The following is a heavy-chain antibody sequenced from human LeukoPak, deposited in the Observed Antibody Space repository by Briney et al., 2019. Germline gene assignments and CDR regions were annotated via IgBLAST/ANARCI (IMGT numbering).Heavy chain of an antibody. CDR3: AKGGGLTSIIDY. Sequence: GGSLRLSCSASGFTFSSYAIHWVRQGPGKGLEYVSGTSSNGDRINYADSVKGRFTISRDNSKSTLYLQMNSLRAEDTSVYYCAKGGGLTSIIDYWGQGTLVTVSS. V-gene: IGHV3-64*04. CDR2: TSSNGDRI. CDR1: GFTFSSYA. J-gene: IGHJ4*02. D-gene: IGHD2-21*01.